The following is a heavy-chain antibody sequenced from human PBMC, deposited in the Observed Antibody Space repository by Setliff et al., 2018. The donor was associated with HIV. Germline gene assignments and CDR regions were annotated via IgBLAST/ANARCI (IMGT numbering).Heavy chain of an antibody. CDR1: GGTFSSYA. CDR2: IIPIFGTS. Sequence: ASVKVSCKASGGTFSSYAISWVRQAPGQGLEWMGGIIPIFGTSNYPQKLQGRVTITADESTSTAYMELSSLRSEDTAVYYCAREGVSLWFGELPSSYYMDVWGKGTTVTVSS. V-gene: IGHV1-69*13. D-gene: IGHD3-10*01. J-gene: IGHJ6*03. CDR3: AREGVSLWFGELPSSYYMDV.